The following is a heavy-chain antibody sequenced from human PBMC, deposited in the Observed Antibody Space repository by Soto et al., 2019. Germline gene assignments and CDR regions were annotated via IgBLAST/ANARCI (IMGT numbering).Heavy chain of an antibody. CDR2: MNPDGSVI. CDR1: GFTFSANW. CDR3: ARGYDYLIDY. Sequence: EVQLVESGGGLVQPGGSLRLSCAVSGFTFSANWMNWVRQTPGKGPEWVANMNPDGSVINYAESVKGRFTISRDNAKNSLHLQMHSLRAEDTAVYSCARGYDYLIDYWGQGPLVTVSS. J-gene: IGHJ4*02. V-gene: IGHV3-7*01. D-gene: IGHD3-22*01.